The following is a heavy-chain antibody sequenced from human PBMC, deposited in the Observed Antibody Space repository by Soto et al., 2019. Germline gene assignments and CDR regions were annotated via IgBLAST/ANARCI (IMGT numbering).Heavy chain of an antibody. Sequence: EVQLVESGGGLVQPGGSLRLSCAASGFTFRTYAMNWVRQVPGKGLEWVSYISSSSSTIYYADSVKGRFSISRDNAKNSLYLQMDSLRDEDTAIYYCVRDRGWTGYELEYWGQGTLVTVSS. CDR2: ISSSSSTI. CDR3: VRDRGWTGYELEY. D-gene: IGHD5-12*01. CDR1: GFTFRTYA. V-gene: IGHV3-48*02. J-gene: IGHJ4*02.